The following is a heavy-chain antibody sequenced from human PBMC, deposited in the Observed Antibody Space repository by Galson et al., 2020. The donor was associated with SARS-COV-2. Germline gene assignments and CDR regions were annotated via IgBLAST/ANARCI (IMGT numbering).Heavy chain of an antibody. Sequence: SGPTLVNPTQTLTLTCTFSGFSLSTTGKRVSWIRQPPGNALEWLARNDWDDDKFYSTSLKTRLTISKDTSKNQVVLTMTNMDPVDTATYYCARSSYDILTGYLWIMGVWGQGTTVTVSS. CDR2: NDWDDDK. CDR1: GFSLSTTGKR. V-gene: IGHV2-70*04. J-gene: IGHJ6*02. D-gene: IGHD3-9*01. CDR3: ARSSYDILTGYLWIMGV.